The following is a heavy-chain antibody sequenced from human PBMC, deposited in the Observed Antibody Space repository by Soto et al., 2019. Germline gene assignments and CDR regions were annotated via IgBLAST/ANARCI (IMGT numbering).Heavy chain of an antibody. CDR2: ISHSETT. Sequence: SETLSLTCTVSGDSVSSTYWWNCVRQPPGKGLEWIGEISHSETTDYSPSLKSRVTISVDKSKNQFSLKLSSVTAADTAVYYCARSEAAAGDFDYWGQGALVTVSS. J-gene: IGHJ4*02. V-gene: IGHV4-4*02. D-gene: IGHD6-13*01. CDR1: GDSVSSTYW. CDR3: ARSEAAAGDFDY.